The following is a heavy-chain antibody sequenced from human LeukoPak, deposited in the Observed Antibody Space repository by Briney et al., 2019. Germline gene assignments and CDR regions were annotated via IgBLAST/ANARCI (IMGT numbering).Heavy chain of an antibody. V-gene: IGHV1-69*13. CDR2: IIPIFGTA. D-gene: IGHD3-10*01. J-gene: IGHJ4*02. Sequence: ASVKVSCKASGGTFSSYAISWVRQAPGQGLEWMGGIIPIFGTANYAQKFQGRVTITADESTSTAYMELSSLRSEDTAVYYCARARGTMVRGVTSYRVYYFDYWGQGTLVTVSS. CDR3: ARARGTMVRGVTSYRVYYFDY. CDR1: GGTFSSYA.